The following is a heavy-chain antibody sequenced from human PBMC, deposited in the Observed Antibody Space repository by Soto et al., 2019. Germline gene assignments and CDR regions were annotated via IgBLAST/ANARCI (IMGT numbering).Heavy chain of an antibody. V-gene: IGHV3-33*01. CDR2: IWYDGSNK. D-gene: IGHD6-13*01. Sequence: QVQLVESGGGVVQPGRSLRLSCAASGFTFSSYGMHWVRQAPGKGLEWVAVIWYDGSNKYYADSVKGRFTISRDNSKNTLYLQMNSLRAEDTAVYYRAREAAAGDAFDIWGQGTMVTVSS. J-gene: IGHJ3*02. CDR1: GFTFSSYG. CDR3: AREAAAGDAFDI.